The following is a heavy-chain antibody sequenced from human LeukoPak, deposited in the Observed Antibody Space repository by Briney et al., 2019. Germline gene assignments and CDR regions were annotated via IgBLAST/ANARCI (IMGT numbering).Heavy chain of an antibody. CDR2: ISYSGSS. CDR1: GGSISSRSFY. D-gene: IGHD3-22*01. V-gene: IGHV4-39*01. Sequence: SETLSLTCTVSGGSISSRSFYWGCIRQPPGKGLEWIGSISYSGSSYYNPSLKSRVTISVDTSKNQFSLKPSSVTAADTAVYYCARSRDSSGYSADAFDTWGQGTLVTVS. J-gene: IGHJ3*02. CDR3: ARSRDSSGYSADAFDT.